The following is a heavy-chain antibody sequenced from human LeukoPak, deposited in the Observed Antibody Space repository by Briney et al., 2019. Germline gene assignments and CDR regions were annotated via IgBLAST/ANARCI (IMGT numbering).Heavy chain of an antibody. D-gene: IGHD2-15*01. J-gene: IGHJ4*02. Sequence: SVKVSCKASGGTFSSYAISWVRQAPGQGLEWMGGIIPIFGTANYAQKFQGRVTITADDSTSTAYMELSSLRSEETAVYYCARALSYCSGGSCYSWYFDYWGQGTLVTVSS. CDR1: GGTFSSYA. CDR3: ARALSYCSGGSCYSWYFDY. V-gene: IGHV1-69*01. CDR2: IIPIFGTA.